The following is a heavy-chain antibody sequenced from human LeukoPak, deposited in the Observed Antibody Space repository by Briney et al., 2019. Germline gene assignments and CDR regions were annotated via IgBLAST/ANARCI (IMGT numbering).Heavy chain of an antibody. D-gene: IGHD2-8*01. CDR1: GYTFTGYY. V-gene: IGHV1-2*02. J-gene: IGHJ5*02. CDR2: INPNSGGT. CDR3: ARNGVGRWFVP. Sequence: GASVKVSCKASGYTFTGYYMHWVRQAPGQGLDWMGWINPNSGGTNYAQKFHGRAIMNRDTSIRTVYMYPSRLRSDDAHGCVCARNGVGRWFVPWGQGTLVTVSS.